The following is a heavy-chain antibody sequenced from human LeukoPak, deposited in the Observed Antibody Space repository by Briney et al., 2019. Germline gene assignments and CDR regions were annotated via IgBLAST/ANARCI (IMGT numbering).Heavy chain of an antibody. CDR1: SFNFGTYW. CDR2: IKQDGSAK. D-gene: IGHD3-3*01. J-gene: IGHJ4*02. CDR3: ARDNVVWSGSDY. V-gene: IGHV3-7*01. Sequence: GGSLRLSCAAPSFNFGTYWMTWVRQAPGKGLEWVANIKQDGSAKYYVDSVEGRFTITRDNAKNSLYLQMNSLRGEDTAVYYCARDNVVWSGSDYWGQGTLVTVPS.